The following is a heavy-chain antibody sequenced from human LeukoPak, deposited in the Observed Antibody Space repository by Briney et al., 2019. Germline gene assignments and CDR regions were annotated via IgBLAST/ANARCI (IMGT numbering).Heavy chain of an antibody. Sequence: SETLSLTCTVSGDSFSSGSYYWNWIRQPAGKGLEWIGHIYTNGSTNYNPSLKSPVTISVDTSKNQFSLKLSSVTAADTAVYYCARDSRNWGDAFDIWGQGTMVTVSS. CDR1: GDSFSSGSYY. CDR2: IYTNGST. CDR3: ARDSRNWGDAFDI. J-gene: IGHJ3*02. V-gene: IGHV4-61*09. D-gene: IGHD7-27*01.